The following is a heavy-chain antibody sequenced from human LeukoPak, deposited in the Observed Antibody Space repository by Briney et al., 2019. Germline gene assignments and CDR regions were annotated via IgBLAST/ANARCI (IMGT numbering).Heavy chain of an antibody. Sequence: GGSLRLSCAASGFTFSSYGMHWVRQAPGKGLEWVAVISYDGSNKYYADSVKGRFTISRDNSKNTLYPQMNSLRAEDTAVYYCAKKGAAYGGYAFFYGNWFDPWGQGTLVTVSS. CDR3: AKKGAAYGGYAFFYGNWFDP. CDR1: GFTFSSYG. V-gene: IGHV3-30*18. CDR2: ISYDGSNK. J-gene: IGHJ5*02. D-gene: IGHD4-17*01.